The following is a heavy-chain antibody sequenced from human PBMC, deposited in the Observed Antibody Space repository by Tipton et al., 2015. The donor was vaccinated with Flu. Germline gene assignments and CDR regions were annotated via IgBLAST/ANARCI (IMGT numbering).Heavy chain of an antibody. CDR2: IYTGGST. CDR3: ARQVDSATDYFDL. Sequence: QLVQSGGGLIQPGGSLRLSCAASGLTVSSNYISWVRQAPGKGLQWVSVIYTGGSTYYTPSVRGRFTVSKDNSKNTVYLQMSSLRAEDTALYYCARQVDSATDYFDLWGQGTLVTVSS. CDR1: GLTVSSNY. J-gene: IGHJ5*02. D-gene: IGHD2-15*01. V-gene: IGHV3-53*01.